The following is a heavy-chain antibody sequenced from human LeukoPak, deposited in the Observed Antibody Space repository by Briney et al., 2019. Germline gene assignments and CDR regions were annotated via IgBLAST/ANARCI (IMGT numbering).Heavy chain of an antibody. CDR2: INHSGST. Sequence: SETLSLTCGVSVGSLSGYSWNWIRQPPGKGLEWIGEINHSGSTQYNPSLTSRVTFSVDTSKNQFSLNLTSVTAADTAVYYCARTQINMIRGVIITGYMDVWGKGTAVTISS. V-gene: IGHV4-34*01. J-gene: IGHJ6*03. CDR3: ARTQINMIRGVIITGYMDV. CDR1: VGSLSGYS. D-gene: IGHD3-10*01.